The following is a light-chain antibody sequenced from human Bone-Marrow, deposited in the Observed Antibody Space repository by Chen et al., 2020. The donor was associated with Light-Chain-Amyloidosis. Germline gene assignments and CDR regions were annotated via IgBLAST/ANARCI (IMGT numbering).Light chain of an antibody. CDR3: QVWDSGSDHVV. CDR1: NIGGRS. Sequence: SYVLAQPPSVSVAPGQTARITCGGDNIGGRSVHWYHQRPGQAPVLVVYDDSGRPSGIPERFSGSNSGNTATLTITRVEAGDEADYYCQVWDSGSDHVVLGGGTKLTVL. CDR2: DDS. J-gene: IGLJ2*01. V-gene: IGLV3-21*02.